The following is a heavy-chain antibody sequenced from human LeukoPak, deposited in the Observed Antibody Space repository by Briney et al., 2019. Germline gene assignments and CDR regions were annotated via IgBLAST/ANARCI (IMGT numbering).Heavy chain of an antibody. D-gene: IGHD3-22*01. Sequence: PGGSLRLSCAASGFTFISYWMHWVRQAPGKGLVWVSRINSDGSTTSYAASVKGRFTISRDTAKNTLYLQMNSLRAEDTAVYYCARGHHYYDSNAYYYWGQGTLVTVSS. J-gene: IGHJ4*02. V-gene: IGHV3-74*01. CDR3: ARGHHYYDSNAYYY. CDR1: GFTFISYW. CDR2: INSDGSTT.